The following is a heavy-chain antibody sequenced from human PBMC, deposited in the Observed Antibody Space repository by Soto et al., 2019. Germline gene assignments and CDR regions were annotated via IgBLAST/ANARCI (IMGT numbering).Heavy chain of an antibody. CDR3: ARDRSDSSRADSFDI. V-gene: IGHV3-53*01. CDR2: IYRGLAT. D-gene: IGHD6-25*01. Sequence: EVQLVESGGGLIQPGGSLRLSCAVSGFAVSDNAMSWVRQAPGKGLEWVSVIYRGLATHYADSMKGRFTISRDDFKNTVYLQMNSLRAEDTAVYYCARDRSDSSRADSFDIWGQGTVVTVSS. CDR1: GFAVSDNA. J-gene: IGHJ3*02.